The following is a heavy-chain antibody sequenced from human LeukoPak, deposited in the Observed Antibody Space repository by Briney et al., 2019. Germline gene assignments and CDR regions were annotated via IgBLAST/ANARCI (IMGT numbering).Heavy chain of an antibody. CDR2: IYYTGST. CDR3: ARVYQSAEYYFDY. Sequence: SETLSLTCTVSGGSIDSYYWSWIRQPPGRGLEWIGYIYYTGSTEYHPSLKSRVTISLDTSKNQFSLELTPVTAADTAVYYCARVYQSAEYYFDYWGQGNLVSVSS. D-gene: IGHD2-2*01. V-gene: IGHV4-59*01. J-gene: IGHJ4*02. CDR1: GGSIDSYY.